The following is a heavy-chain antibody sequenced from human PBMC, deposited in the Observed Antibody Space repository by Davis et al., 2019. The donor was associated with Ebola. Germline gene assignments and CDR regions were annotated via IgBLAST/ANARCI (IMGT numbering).Heavy chain of an antibody. CDR3: ARTDFNWNYRFFDS. CDR2: IYYSANT. V-gene: IGHV4-30-4*07. Sequence: MPSETLSLTCAVSGVAITSGSYSWSWIRQPPGKGLEWIGYIYYSANTYYNPSLKSRVTISVDTSTNQFSLKLTSVTAADTAVYYCARTDFNWNYRFFDSWGPGTLVTVSS. D-gene: IGHD1-7*01. CDR1: GVAITSGSYS. J-gene: IGHJ4*02.